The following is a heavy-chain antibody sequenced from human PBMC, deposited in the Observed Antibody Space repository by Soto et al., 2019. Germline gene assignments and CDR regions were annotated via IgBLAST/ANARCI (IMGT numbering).Heavy chain of an antibody. CDR3: ARDQGQLWPNAYYYYGMDV. V-gene: IGHV3-33*01. Sequence: SLLLSCAASGFTFSSYGMHWVRQAPGKGLEWVAVIWYDGSNKYYADSVKGRFTISRDNSKNTLYLQMNSLRAEDTAVYYCARDQGQLWPNAYYYYGMDVWGQGTTVTVSS. CDR1: GFTFSSYG. D-gene: IGHD5-18*01. CDR2: IWYDGSNK. J-gene: IGHJ6*02.